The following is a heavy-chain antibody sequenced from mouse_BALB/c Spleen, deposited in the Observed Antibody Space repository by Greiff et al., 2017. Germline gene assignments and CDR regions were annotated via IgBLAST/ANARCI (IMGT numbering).Heavy chain of an antibody. CDR3: ARGDAY. V-gene: IGHV5-6-5*01. J-gene: IGHJ3*01. Sequence: EVQRVESGGGLVKPGGSLKLSCAASGFTFSSYAMSWVRQTPEKRLEWVASISSGGSTYYPDSVKGRFTISRDNARNILYLQMSSLRSEDTAMYYCARGDAYWGQGTLVTVSA. CDR1: GFTFSSYA. CDR2: ISSGGST.